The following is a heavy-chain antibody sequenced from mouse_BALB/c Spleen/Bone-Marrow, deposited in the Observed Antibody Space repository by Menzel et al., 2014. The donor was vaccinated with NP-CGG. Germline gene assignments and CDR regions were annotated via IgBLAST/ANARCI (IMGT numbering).Heavy chain of an antibody. CDR3: ARSRGNWDDFDY. V-gene: IGHV5-17*02. CDR1: GFTFSSFG. D-gene: IGHD4-1*01. Sequence: EVKLMESGGGLVRPGGSRKLSCAVSGFTFSSFGMHWVRQAPEKGLVWVAYISSGSTSIFYADTLKGRFTISRDNPMNSLFLQMTSLRSEDTAMYYCARSRGNWDDFDYWGQGTTLTVSS. CDR2: ISSGSTSI. J-gene: IGHJ2*01.